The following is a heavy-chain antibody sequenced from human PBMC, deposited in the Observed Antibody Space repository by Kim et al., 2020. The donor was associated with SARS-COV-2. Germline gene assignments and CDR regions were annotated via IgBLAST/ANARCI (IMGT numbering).Heavy chain of an antibody. CDR3: ARGFDP. J-gene: IGHJ5*02. V-gene: IGHV4-59*01. CDR1: GGPISSYS. CDR2: IYYSGNT. Sequence: LSRPCTGPGGPISSYSWGWIRQPPGKGLEWIGYIYYSGNTNYNPSLKSRVTISVDTSKNQFSLKLSSVTAADTAVYYCARGFDPWGQGTLAT.